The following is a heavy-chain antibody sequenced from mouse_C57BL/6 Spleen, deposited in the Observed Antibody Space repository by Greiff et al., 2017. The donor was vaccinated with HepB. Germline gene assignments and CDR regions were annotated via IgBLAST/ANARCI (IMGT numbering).Heavy chain of an antibody. CDR1: GYAFSSSW. D-gene: IGHD1-1*01. CDR3: AREDGSSPYFDY. V-gene: IGHV1-82*01. CDR2: IYPGDGDT. J-gene: IGHJ2*01. Sequence: QVQLKQSGPELVKPGASVKISCKASGYAFSSSWMNWVKQRPGKGLEWIGRIYPGDGDTNYNGKFKGKATLTADKSSSTAYMQRSSLTSEDSAVYFCAREDGSSPYFDYWGQGTTLTVSS.